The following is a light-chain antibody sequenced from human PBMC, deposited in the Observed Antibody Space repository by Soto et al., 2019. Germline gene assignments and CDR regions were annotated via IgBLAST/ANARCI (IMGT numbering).Light chain of an antibody. J-gene: IGKJ5*01. CDR3: QQYNNWPPIT. CDR2: GTS. V-gene: IGKV3-15*01. Sequence: EIVMTQSPATLSVSPGERATLSCRASQSVSSYLAWYQQKPGQAPRLLIYGTSTRATGIPARFSGSGSGTEFTLTSSRLQSEDFAVYYCQQYNNWPPITFGQGTRLEIK. CDR1: QSVSSY.